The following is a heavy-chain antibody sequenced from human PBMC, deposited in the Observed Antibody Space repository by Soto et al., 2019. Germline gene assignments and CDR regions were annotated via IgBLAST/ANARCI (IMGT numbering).Heavy chain of an antibody. Sequence: QVQLVESGGGVVQPGRSLRLSCAASGFTFSSHGMHWVRQAPGKGLEWVAAIWYDGSKKCYAGSVKGRFTVSRDDSKNTLYLEMNSLRAEDTAVYYCARDPASSMDVWGQGTTVTDSS. CDR2: IWYDGSKK. D-gene: IGHD6-25*01. J-gene: IGHJ6*01. CDR1: GFTFSSHG. V-gene: IGHV3-33*01. CDR3: ARDPASSMDV.